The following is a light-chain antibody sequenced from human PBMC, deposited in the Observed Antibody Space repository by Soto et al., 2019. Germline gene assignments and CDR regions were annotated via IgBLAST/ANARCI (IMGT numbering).Light chain of an antibody. Sequence: QSALTQPRSVSGSPGQSVTISCTGTSSDVGGYSYVSWFQQHPGKAPKLMISDVSKRPSGVPDRFSGSKSGNTASLSISGLQAEDEADYYCCSFAGSYTLYVFGTGTKLTVL. J-gene: IGLJ1*01. V-gene: IGLV2-11*01. CDR2: DVS. CDR3: CSFAGSYTLYV. CDR1: SSDVGGYSY.